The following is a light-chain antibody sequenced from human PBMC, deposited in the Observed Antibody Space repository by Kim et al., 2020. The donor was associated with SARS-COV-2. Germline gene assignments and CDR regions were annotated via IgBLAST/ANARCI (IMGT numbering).Light chain of an antibody. CDR2: DAS. CDR3: MQYDELPYT. J-gene: IGKJ2*01. V-gene: IGKV1-33*01. CDR1: QDMSYR. Sequence: GDRVTITCQASQDMSYRLTWYQQKPGKAPKVVIADASNLQSGAPSRFSGSGSGTEFTFSIDNLQPEDIATYYCMQYDELPYTFGRGTKLEI.